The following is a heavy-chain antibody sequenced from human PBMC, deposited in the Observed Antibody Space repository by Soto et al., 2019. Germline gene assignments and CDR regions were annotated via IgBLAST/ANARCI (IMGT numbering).Heavy chain of an antibody. CDR1: GFTFSSYD. Sequence: EVQLLESGGGLVQPGGSLRLSCAASGFTFSSYDMSWVRQAPGNGLEWVSGVSGSGGSTYYADSVKGRFTISRDNSKNTLYLQMNSLRAEDTAVYYCAKEISYYYDSSGYSNDAFDIWGQGTMVTVSS. D-gene: IGHD3-22*01. V-gene: IGHV3-23*01. CDR3: AKEISYYYDSSGYSNDAFDI. J-gene: IGHJ3*02. CDR2: VSGSGGST.